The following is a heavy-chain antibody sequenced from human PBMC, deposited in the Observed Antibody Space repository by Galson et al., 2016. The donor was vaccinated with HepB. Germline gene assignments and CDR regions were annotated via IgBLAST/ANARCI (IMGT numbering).Heavy chain of an antibody. V-gene: IGHV3-33*08. D-gene: IGHD1-1*01. CDR2: IWFDGSIK. CDR3: ARQLATPDRSYYYIDV. J-gene: IGHJ6*03. CDR1: GFTFSSYA. Sequence: SLRLSCAASGFTFSSYAMHWVRQAPGKGPEWVAVIWFDGSIKYYAESVKGRFTISRDNFKSTLSLQMNSLRAEDTAVYFCARQLATPDRSYYYIDVWGKGTTVTVSS.